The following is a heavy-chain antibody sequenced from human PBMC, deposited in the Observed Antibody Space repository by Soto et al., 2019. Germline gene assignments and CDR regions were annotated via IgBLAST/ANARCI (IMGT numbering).Heavy chain of an antibody. CDR3: AQALVFTGGDGFDI. D-gene: IGHD1-1*01. CDR2: IYYSGNT. Sequence: QVRLQEWRPGLVKPSQTLSLKCSVSGGSITTGGRYWSCIRQLPAKGLEWIGDIYYSGNTYYYASLKSRVTISVEAAKNQFSLKLSSETAADTAVYYCAQALVFTGGDGFDIWGQGRLVTVSS. J-gene: IGHJ3*02. V-gene: IGHV4-31*02. CDR1: GGSITTGGRY.